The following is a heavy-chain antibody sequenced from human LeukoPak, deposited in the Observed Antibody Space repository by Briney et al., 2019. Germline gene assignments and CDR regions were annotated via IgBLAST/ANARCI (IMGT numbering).Heavy chain of an antibody. D-gene: IGHD3-22*01. Sequence: SQTLSLTCTVSGGSISSGSYYWTWIRQPAGKGLEWIGRIYTSGSTNYNPSLKSRGTISVDTSKNHFSLKLSSVTAADTAVYYCARAGTYYDSRAMDYWGQGTLVTVSS. CDR2: IYTSGST. J-gene: IGHJ4*02. V-gene: IGHV4-61*02. CDR1: GGSISSGSYY. CDR3: ARAGTYYDSRAMDY.